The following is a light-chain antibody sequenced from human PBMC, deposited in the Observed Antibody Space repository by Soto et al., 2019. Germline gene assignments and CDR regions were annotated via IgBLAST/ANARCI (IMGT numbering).Light chain of an antibody. CDR1: QSLSSSY. J-gene: IGKJ4*01. CDR2: HAS. CDR3: QQYGDSLLT. V-gene: IGKV3-20*01. Sequence: ENVLTQSQGTLSLSPGERATLSCRAIQSLSSSYLAWYQQKPGQNPRLLIYHASSRATGIPDRFSGSGSGTDFTLTISRLEPEDFAAYYCQQYGDSLLTFGGGTKVEIK.